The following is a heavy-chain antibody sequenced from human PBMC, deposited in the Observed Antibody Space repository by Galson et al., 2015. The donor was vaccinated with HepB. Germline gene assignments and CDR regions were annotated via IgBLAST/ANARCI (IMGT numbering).Heavy chain of an antibody. CDR3: ALENQLGAYYFDY. V-gene: IGHV5-10-1*01. CDR2: IDPSDSYT. CDR1: GYSFTSYW. D-gene: IGHD3-16*01. J-gene: IGHJ4*02. Sequence: QSGAEVTKPGESLRISCKGSGYSFTSYWISWVRQMPGKGLEWMGRIDPSDSYTNYSPSFQGHVTISADKSISTLYLQMNNLRAEDTAVYYCALENQLGAYYFDYWGQGTLVTVSS.